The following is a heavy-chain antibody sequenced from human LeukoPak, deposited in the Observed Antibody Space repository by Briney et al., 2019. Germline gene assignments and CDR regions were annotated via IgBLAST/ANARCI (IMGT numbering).Heavy chain of an antibody. J-gene: IGHJ4*02. Sequence: ASVKVSCKASGYTFTGHFMHWVRQAPGQGLEWMGWINPNSGGTNYAQNFQDRVTMTRDTSISTAYMELSSLRSDDTAVYYCATIGGDIYYFDSWGQGTLVTVSS. V-gene: IGHV1-2*02. CDR3: ATIGGDIYYFDS. CDR2: INPNSGGT. CDR1: GYTFTGHF. D-gene: IGHD3-16*01.